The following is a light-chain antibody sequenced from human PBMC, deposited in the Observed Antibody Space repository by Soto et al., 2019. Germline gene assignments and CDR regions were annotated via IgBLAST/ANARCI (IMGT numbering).Light chain of an antibody. CDR3: CSYAGSSAVV. Sequence: QSALTQPRSVSGSPGQSVTISCTGTSSDVGGYNYVSWYQQHPDKAPKLMIYDVSKRPSGVPDRFSGPKSDNTASLTISGLQAEDEADYYCCSYAGSSAVVFGGGTKLTVL. CDR1: SSDVGGYNY. CDR2: DVS. V-gene: IGLV2-11*01. J-gene: IGLJ2*01.